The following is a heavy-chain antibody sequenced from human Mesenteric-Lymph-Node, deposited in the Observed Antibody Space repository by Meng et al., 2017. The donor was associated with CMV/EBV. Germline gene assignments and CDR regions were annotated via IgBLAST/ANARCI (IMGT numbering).Heavy chain of an antibody. V-gene: IGHV3-21*01. Sequence: GESLKISCAASGFTFNSYAMNWVRQAPGKGLEWVSSISRSSYIFYADSVKGRFTISRDNAKNSLYLQMNSLRGEDTAVYYCARSLATLVPYYYGMDVWGQGTLVTVSS. J-gene: IGHJ6*02. CDR3: ARSLATLVPYYYGMDV. CDR2: ISRSSYI. CDR1: GFTFNSYA. D-gene: IGHD6-13*01.